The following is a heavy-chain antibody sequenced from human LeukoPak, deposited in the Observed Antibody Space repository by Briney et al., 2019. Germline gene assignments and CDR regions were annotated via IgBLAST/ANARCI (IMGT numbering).Heavy chain of an antibody. CDR2: ISYDGSNK. D-gene: IGHD6-13*01. J-gene: IGHJ6*02. V-gene: IGHV3-30-3*01. Sequence: PGGSLRLSCAASGFTFSSYAMHWVRQAPGKGLEWVAVISYDGSNKYYADSVKGRFTISRDNSKNTLYLQMNSLRAEDTAVYYCARELGGGAAAGTGGMDVWGQGTTVTVSS. CDR1: GFTFSSYA. CDR3: ARELGGGAAAGTGGMDV.